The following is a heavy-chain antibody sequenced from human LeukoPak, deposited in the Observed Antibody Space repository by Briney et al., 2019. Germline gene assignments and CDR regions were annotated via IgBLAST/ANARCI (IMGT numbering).Heavy chain of an antibody. J-gene: IGHJ4*02. CDR1: GYTFTSYD. CDR2: MNPNSGNT. Sequence: ASVKVSCKASGYTFTSYDINWVRQATGQGLEWMGWMNPNSGNTGYAQKFQGRVTMTRNTSISTAYMELSSLRSEDTAVYYCARGYCSGGSCYFNYWGQGTLATVSS. CDR3: ARGYCSGGSCYFNY. D-gene: IGHD2-15*01. V-gene: IGHV1-8*01.